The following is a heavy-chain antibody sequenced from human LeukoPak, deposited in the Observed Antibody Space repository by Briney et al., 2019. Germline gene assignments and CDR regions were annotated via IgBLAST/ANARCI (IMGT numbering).Heavy chain of an antibody. J-gene: IGHJ4*02. V-gene: IGHV4-39*01. D-gene: IGHD6-13*01. CDR1: GDSISSTSYY. CDR3: ARLMAGSLAASGSLLDY. Sequence: PSETLSLTCTVSGDSISSTSYYWGWIRQPPGKGLEWIGTIYYSGNTYYNPSLKSRVTISVDPSKNQFSLKLTSVTAADTALYYCARLMAGSLAASGSLLDYWGQGTLVTVSS. CDR2: IYYSGNT.